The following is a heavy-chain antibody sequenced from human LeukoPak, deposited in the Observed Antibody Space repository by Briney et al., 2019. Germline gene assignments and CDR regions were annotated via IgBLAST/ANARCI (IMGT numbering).Heavy chain of an antibody. CDR2: IYHSGST. D-gene: IGHD1-26*01. Sequence: PSETLSLTCTVSGYSISSGYYWGWIRQPPGKGLEWIGSIYHSGSTYYNPSLKSRVTISVDTSKNQFSLKLSSVTAADTAVYYCARGLLVDENDAFDIWGQGTMVTVSS. CDR3: ARGLLVDENDAFDI. V-gene: IGHV4-38-2*02. J-gene: IGHJ3*02. CDR1: GYSISSGYY.